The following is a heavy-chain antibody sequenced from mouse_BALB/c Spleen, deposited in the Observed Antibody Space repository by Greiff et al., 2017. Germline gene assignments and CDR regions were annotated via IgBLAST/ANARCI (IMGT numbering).Heavy chain of an antibody. D-gene: IGHD2-1*01. V-gene: IGHV14-3*02. CDR3: ARKNDGNAFAY. Sequence: VQLQQSGAELVKPGASVKLSCTASGFNFKDTYMHWVKQRPEQGLEWIGRIDPANGNTKYDPKFQGKATITADTSSNTAYLQLSSLTSEDTAVYYCARKNDGNAFAYWGQGTLVTVSA. CDR2: IDPANGNT. CDR1: GFNFKDTY. J-gene: IGHJ3*01.